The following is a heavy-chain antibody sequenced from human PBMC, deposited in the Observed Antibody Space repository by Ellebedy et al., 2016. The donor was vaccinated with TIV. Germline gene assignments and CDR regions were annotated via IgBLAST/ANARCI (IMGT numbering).Heavy chain of an antibody. CDR2: IYYSGST. V-gene: IGHV4-59*01. Sequence: SETLSLTXTVSGGSISSYYWSWIRQPPGKGLEWIGYIYYSGSTNYNPSLKSRVTISVDTSKNQFSLKLSSVTAADTAVYYCARDAHYYDSSGWDYWGQGTLVTVSS. J-gene: IGHJ4*02. D-gene: IGHD3-22*01. CDR1: GGSISSYY. CDR3: ARDAHYYDSSGWDY.